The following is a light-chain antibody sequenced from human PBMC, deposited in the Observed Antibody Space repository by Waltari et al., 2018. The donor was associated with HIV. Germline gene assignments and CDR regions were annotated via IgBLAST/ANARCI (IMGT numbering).Light chain of an antibody. CDR1: RPNTGNNQ. CDR3: GAWDSSLSAVV. J-gene: IGLJ1*01. Sequence: SVLTQPPSVSAAPGQTVTLSCSVRRPNTGNNQVPWYQQLPGTAPKLLIYDNNKRPSGIPDRFSASKSGTSATLGITGLQTGDEAEYYCGAWDSSLSAVVFGTGTKVTVL. CDR2: DNN. V-gene: IGLV1-51*01.